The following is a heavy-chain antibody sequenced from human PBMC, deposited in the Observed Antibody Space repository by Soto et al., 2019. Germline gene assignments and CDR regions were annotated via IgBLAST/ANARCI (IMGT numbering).Heavy chain of an antibody. CDR3: ARDRDGVVVPAPDP. V-gene: IGHV1-18*01. D-gene: IGHD2-15*01. CDR2: ISGYNGNT. CDR1: GYTFTSYG. Sequence: QVKLVQSGAEVKKPGASVKVSCKASGYTFTSYGINWVRQTPGQGLEWMGGISGYNGNTNYAQKFQGRVTMTTDTSTSTAYMELRSLRSDDTAVYYCARDRDGVVVPAPDPWGQGTLVTVSS. J-gene: IGHJ5*02.